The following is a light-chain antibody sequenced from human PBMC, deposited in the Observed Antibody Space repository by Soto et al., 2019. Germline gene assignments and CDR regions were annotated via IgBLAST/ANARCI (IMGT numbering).Light chain of an antibody. J-gene: IGKJ5*01. CDR2: GAS. Sequence: IVLTQSPGILSLSPGERAPLSCRASQSVTSSHLAWYQQKPGQTPRLLIYGASSRATGIPDRFSGSGSGTDFTLTISRLEPEDFAVYYCQQYGSSVTFGQGTRLEIK. CDR3: QQYGSSVT. V-gene: IGKV3-20*01. CDR1: QSVTSSH.